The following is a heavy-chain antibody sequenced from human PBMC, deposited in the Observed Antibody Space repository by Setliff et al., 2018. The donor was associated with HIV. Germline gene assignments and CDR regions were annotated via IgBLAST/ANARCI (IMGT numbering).Heavy chain of an antibody. CDR2: ISSSGNYI. CDR1: GFTFSIYT. D-gene: IGHD1-1*01. J-gene: IGHJ4*02. CDR3: ARDFNTMTTPGDDFDY. V-gene: IGHV3-21*01. Sequence: LSLSCAASGFTFSIYTINWVRQAPGKGLEWVSSISSSGNYINYADSVKGRFTSSRDNAKNTLYLQMSSLRAEDTAIYYCARDFNTMTTPGDDFDYWGQGTLVTVSS.